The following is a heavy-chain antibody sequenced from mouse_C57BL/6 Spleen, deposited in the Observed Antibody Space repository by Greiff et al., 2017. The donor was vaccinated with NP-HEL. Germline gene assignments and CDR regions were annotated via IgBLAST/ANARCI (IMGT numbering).Heavy chain of an antibody. V-gene: IGHV1-69*01. CDR2: IDPSDSYT. Sequence: QVQLKQPGAELVMPGASVKLSCKASGYTFTSYWMHWVKQRPGQGLEWIGEIDPSDSYTNYNQKFKGKSTLTVDKSSSTAYMQLSSLTSEDSAVYYCARLGDDGYFYYWGQGTTLTVSS. CDR3: ARLGDDGYFYY. CDR1: GYTFTSYW. J-gene: IGHJ2*01. D-gene: IGHD2-3*01.